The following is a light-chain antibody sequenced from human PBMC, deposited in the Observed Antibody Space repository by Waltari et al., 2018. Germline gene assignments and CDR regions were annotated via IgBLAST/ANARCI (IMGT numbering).Light chain of an antibody. V-gene: IGLV2-23*02. CDR3: CSYAGSSTFYV. J-gene: IGLJ1*01. Sequence: QSALTQPASVSGSPGQSITISCTGTSSDVGSYNLVSWYQQHPGKAPKRMIYEVSKRPSGVSNRFSGSKSGNTASLTISGLQAKDEADYYCCSYAGSSTFYVFGTGTKVTVL. CDR1: SSDVGSYNL. CDR2: EVS.